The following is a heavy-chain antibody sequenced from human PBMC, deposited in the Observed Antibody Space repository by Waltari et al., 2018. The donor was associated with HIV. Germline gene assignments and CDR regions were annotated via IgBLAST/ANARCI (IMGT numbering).Heavy chain of an antibody. Sequence: EVQLVASGGGLVKPGGSLRLSCAASGFTFSSHSMNWVRQAPGKGLEWVSSISSSSSYIYYADSVKGRFTISRDNAKNSLYLQMNSLRAEDTAVYYCARDFWGGYYYGMDVWGQGTTVTGSS. CDR1: GFTFSSHS. V-gene: IGHV3-21*01. D-gene: IGHD3-16*01. CDR3: ARDFWGGYYYGMDV. CDR2: ISSSSSYI. J-gene: IGHJ6*02.